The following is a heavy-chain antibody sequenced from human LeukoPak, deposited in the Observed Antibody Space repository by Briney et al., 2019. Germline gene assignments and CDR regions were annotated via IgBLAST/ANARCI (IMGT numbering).Heavy chain of an antibody. J-gene: IGHJ4*02. Sequence: GASVTVSCKASGYTFTSYGISWVRQPPGQGLEWMGWISAYNGNTNYAQKLQGRVTMTTDTSTSTAYMELRSLRSDDTAVYYCARVGIVGATTRLDYWGQGTLVTVSS. CDR1: GYTFTSYG. D-gene: IGHD1-26*01. CDR3: ARVGIVGATTRLDY. CDR2: ISAYNGNT. V-gene: IGHV1-18*01.